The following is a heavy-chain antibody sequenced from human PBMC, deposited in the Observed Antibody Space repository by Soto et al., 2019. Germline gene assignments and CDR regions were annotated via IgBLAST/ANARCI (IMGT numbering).Heavy chain of an antibody. CDR3: ATESGSTYGYFDY. V-gene: IGHV4-30-4*01. D-gene: IGHD4-17*01. CDR2: ISNSGST. CDR1: GGSVTSDEDY. Sequence: LSLTCTVSGGSVTSDEDYWSWIRQSPGKGLEWIGYISNSGSTGYNPSRKTRLSMSVDRSKNQFTLRLTSVTAADTAVYFCATESGSTYGYFDYWGQGTQVTVSS. J-gene: IGHJ4*02.